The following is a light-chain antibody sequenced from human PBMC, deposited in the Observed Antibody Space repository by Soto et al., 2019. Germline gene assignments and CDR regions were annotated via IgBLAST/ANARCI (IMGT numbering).Light chain of an antibody. CDR2: DAS. CDR3: QQYASSVT. J-gene: IGKJ4*01. CDR1: QSVSSSY. V-gene: IGKV3-20*01. Sequence: EIVMTQSPATLSVSPGERATLSCRASQSVSSSYLAWYQQKPGQAPRVLIYDASSRATGIPDRFSGSGSGTEFTLTISRLEPEDLAVYYCQQYASSVTFGGGTKVDIK.